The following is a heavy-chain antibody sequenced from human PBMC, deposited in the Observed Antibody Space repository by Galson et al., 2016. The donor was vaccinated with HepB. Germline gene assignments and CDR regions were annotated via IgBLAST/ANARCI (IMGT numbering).Heavy chain of an antibody. CDR3: AKDKGTKYSDY. CDR2: ISFDGNNK. CDR1: GLSFSYCG. V-gene: IGHV3-30*18. J-gene: IGHJ4*02. D-gene: IGHD3-10*01. Sequence: SLRLSCAASGLSFSYCGMHWVRQAPGKGLEWVPVISFDGNNKYYVDSVKGRFTISRDDSKNTLYLQMNSLRAEDTAVYYCAKDKGTKYSDYWGRGTLVTVSS.